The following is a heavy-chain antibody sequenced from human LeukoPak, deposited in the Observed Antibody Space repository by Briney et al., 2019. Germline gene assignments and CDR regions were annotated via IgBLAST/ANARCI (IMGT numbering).Heavy chain of an antibody. CDR1: GFTFSSYA. J-gene: IGHJ5*02. CDR2: ISGSGGST. D-gene: IGHD3-10*01. CDR3: AKGPTYYYGSGSYYNPNWFDP. Sequence: GGSLRLSCAASGFTFSSYAMSRVRQAPGKGLEWVSAISGSGGSTYYADSVKGRFTISRDNSKNTLYLQMNSLGAEDTAVYYCAKGPTYYYGSGSYYNPNWFDPWGQGTLVTVSS. V-gene: IGHV3-23*01.